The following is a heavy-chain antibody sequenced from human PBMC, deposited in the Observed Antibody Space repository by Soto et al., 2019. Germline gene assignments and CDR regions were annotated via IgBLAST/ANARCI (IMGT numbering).Heavy chain of an antibody. Sequence: SETLSLTCAVAGGSFTSTNWWTWVRQPPGQGLEWIGESYRTGSPNYNPSLKCRVAISLDKSENQFSLKVTSLTAADTAVYYCASRDPGTSVDYWGQGTLVTV. CDR1: GGSFTSTNW. CDR3: ASRDPGTSVDY. CDR2: SYRTGSP. V-gene: IGHV4-4*02. J-gene: IGHJ4*02. D-gene: IGHD1-7*01.